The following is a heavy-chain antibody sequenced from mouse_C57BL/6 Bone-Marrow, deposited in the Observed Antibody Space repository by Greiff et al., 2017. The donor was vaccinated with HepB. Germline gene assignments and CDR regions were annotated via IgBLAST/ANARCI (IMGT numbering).Heavy chain of an antibody. CDR1: GYTFTSYG. V-gene: IGHV1-81*01. CDR3: ARLLRSERDY. Sequence: QVHVKQSGAELARPGASVKLSCKASGYTFTSYGISWVKQRTGQGLEWIGEIYPRSGNTYYNEKFKGKATLTADKSSSTAYMELRSLTSEDSAVYFCARLLRSERDYWGQGTTLTVSS. CDR2: IYPRSGNT. J-gene: IGHJ2*01. D-gene: IGHD1-1*01.